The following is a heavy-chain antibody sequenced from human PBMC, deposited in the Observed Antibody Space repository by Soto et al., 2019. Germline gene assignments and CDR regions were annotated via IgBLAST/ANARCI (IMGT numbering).Heavy chain of an antibody. CDR1: GGTFSSYA. D-gene: IGHD6-19*01. V-gene: IGHV1-69*13. J-gene: IGHJ4*02. CDR2: IIPIFGTA. CDR3: ARRYSSGWYAFDY. Sequence: SVKVSCKASGGTFSSYAISWVRQAPGQGLEWMGGIIPIFGTANYAQKFQGRVTITADESTSTAYMELSSLRSEDTAVYYCARRYSSGWYAFDYWGQGTLVTVSS.